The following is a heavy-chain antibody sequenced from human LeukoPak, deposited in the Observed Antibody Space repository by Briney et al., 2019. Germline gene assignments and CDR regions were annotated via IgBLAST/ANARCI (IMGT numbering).Heavy chain of an antibody. CDR3: ARFASVAGSPVAFDI. Sequence: GGSLRLSCAASGFTFSNYWMSWVRQAPGKGVEWVANIEQDGSEKYYVDSVKGRFTISRDNAKNSLYLQMNSLRAEDTAVYHCARFASVAGSPVAFDIWGQGTMVTVSS. CDR1: GFTFSNYW. J-gene: IGHJ3*02. D-gene: IGHD6-19*01. V-gene: IGHV3-7*01. CDR2: IEQDGSEK.